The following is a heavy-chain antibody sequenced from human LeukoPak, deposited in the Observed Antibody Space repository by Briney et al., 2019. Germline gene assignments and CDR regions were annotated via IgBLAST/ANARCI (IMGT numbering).Heavy chain of an antibody. J-gene: IGHJ4*02. CDR1: GFTVSNNY. D-gene: IGHD5-18*01. CDR2: IYSGGRT. Sequence: GGSLRLSCTASGFTVSNNYMSWVRQAPGKGLEWVSVIYSGGRTYHADSVKGRFIISRDNSKNTLNLQMNSLRVEDSAVYYCARDRYSYGYALDCWGQGTLVTVSS. CDR3: ARDRYSYGYALDC. V-gene: IGHV3-66*02.